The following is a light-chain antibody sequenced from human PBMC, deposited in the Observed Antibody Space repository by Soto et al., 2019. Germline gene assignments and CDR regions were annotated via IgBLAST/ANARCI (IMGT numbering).Light chain of an antibody. V-gene: IGLV2-14*01. Sequence: QSALTQPASVSGSPGQSITISCTGTSSDVGGYNYVSWYQQHPGKAPKLMIYDVSNRPSGVSNRFSGSKSGNTDSLTISGLQAEDEAEYYCSSYTSSSTYVVFGGGTKLTVL. CDR1: SSDVGGYNY. CDR3: SSYTSSSTYVV. J-gene: IGLJ2*01. CDR2: DVS.